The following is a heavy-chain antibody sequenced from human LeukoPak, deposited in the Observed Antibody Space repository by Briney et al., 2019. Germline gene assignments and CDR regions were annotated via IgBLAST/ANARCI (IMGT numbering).Heavy chain of an antibody. D-gene: IGHD6-6*01. Sequence: GGSLRLSCAASGFTFSSYSMNWVRQAPGKGLEWVSSITSSNNYIYYGDSVKGRFTISRDNAKNSLFQQMKSLRAEDTAVYSCAKGFYSSSTPLSPYYYYYMDVWGKGSTVTVSS. CDR2: ITSSNNYI. CDR1: GFTFSSYS. CDR3: AKGFYSSSTPLSPYYYYYMDV. V-gene: IGHV3-21*04. J-gene: IGHJ6*03.